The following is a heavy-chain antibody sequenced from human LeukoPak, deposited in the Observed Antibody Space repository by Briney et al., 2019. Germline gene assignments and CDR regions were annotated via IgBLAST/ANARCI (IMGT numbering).Heavy chain of an antibody. CDR2: ISYDGNNK. D-gene: IGHD3-22*01. Sequence: GGSLRLSCAASGFAFSSYAMHWVRQAPGKGLEWVAVISYDGNNKYYADSVKGRFTISRDNSKNTLYLQMNSLRAEDTAVYYCNYYDSSGYYASDYWGQGTLVTVSS. V-gene: IGHV3-30-3*01. CDR1: GFAFSSYA. CDR3: NYYDSSGYYASDY. J-gene: IGHJ4*02.